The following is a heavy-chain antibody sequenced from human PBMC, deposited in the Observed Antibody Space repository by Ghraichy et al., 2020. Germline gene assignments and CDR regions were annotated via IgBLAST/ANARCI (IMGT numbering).Heavy chain of an antibody. V-gene: IGHV1-69*02. J-gene: IGHJ5*02. D-gene: IGHD6-19*01. CDR3: ARAAVAGYNWFDP. Sequence: SVKVSCKASGGTFSSYTISWVRQAPGQGLEWMGRIIPILGIANYAQKFQGRVTITADKSTSTAYMELSSLRSEDTAVYYCARAAVAGYNWFDPWGQGTLVTVSS. CDR1: GGTFSSYT. CDR2: IIPILGIA.